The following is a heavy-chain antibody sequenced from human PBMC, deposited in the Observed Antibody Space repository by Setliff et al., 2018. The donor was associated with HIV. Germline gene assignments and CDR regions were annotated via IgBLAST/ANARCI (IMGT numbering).Heavy chain of an antibody. J-gene: IGHJ4*02. Sequence: PSETLSLTCTVSDSGTYYWSWIRQPAGKGLEWTGRVSSRGDTNYNPSLKSRVTMSVDTSKNQFSLKLTSVTASDTAVYYCARAAAGNTGPFDLWGQGSPGTVSS. CDR1: DSGTYY. D-gene: IGHD4-17*01. CDR2: VSSRGDT. V-gene: IGHV4-4*07. CDR3: ARAAAGNTGPFDL.